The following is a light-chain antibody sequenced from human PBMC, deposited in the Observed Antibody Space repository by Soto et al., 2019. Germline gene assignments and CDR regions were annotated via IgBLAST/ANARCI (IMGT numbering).Light chain of an antibody. Sequence: DIQMTQSPSSLSASVGDRVTITCRASQSISINLNWYQQKPGKAPNLLISGASSLHSGVPSRFSGSGSGTDFTLTISSLQPEDFATYYCQQSYGTPLTFGGGTKVETK. CDR1: QSISIN. CDR3: QQSYGTPLT. CDR2: GAS. V-gene: IGKV1-39*01. J-gene: IGKJ4*01.